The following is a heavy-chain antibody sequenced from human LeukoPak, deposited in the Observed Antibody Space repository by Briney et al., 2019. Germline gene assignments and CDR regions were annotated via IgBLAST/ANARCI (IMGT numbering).Heavy chain of an antibody. CDR3: AKDLNRGLPDY. CDR1: GFTFSSYG. CDR2: VSYDGSK. V-gene: IGHV3-30*18. J-gene: IGHJ4*02. D-gene: IGHD2-21*01. Sequence: QPGGSLRLSCAASGFTFSSYGMHWVRQAPGKGLEWVAVVSYDGSKYYADSVKGRFTISRDNSKNTLYLQMSSLRAEDTAVYYCAKDLNRGLPDYWGQGTLVTVSS.